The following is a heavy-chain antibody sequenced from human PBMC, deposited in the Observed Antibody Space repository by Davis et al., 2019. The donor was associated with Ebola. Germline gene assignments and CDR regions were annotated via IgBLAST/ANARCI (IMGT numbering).Heavy chain of an antibody. D-gene: IGHD2-2*01. Sequence: GGSLRLSCAASGFIVSDKYMNWVRQAPGMGLDWVSAISGSGGSTYYADSVKGRFTISRDNSKNTLYLQMHSLRAEDTAVYYCAKHGSTSCYAGVCYFDYWGQGTLVTVSS. CDR1: GFIVSDKY. V-gene: IGHV3-23*01. CDR3: AKHGSTSCYAGVCYFDY. J-gene: IGHJ4*02. CDR2: ISGSGGST.